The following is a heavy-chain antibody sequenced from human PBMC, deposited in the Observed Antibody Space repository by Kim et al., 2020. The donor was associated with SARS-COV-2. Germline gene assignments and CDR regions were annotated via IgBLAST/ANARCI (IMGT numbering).Heavy chain of an antibody. D-gene: IGHD6-6*01. CDR3: ASTLARARNFDY. Sequence: NYNPSLKSRVTISVDTSKNQFSLKLSSVTAADTAVYYCASTLARARNFDYWGQGTLVTVSS. J-gene: IGHJ4*02. V-gene: IGHV4-34*01.